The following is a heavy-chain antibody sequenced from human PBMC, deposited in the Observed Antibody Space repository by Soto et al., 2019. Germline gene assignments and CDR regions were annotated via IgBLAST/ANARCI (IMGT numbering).Heavy chain of an antibody. CDR3: ARTPFDY. V-gene: IGHV3-74*01. Sequence: GGSLGLSCAASGFTFSNYWMNWVRQAPGKGLAWVSHINSDASTTSYADSVKGRFTISRDNAKNTLYLQMNSLRAEDTAVYYCARTPFDYWGQGILVTVS. J-gene: IGHJ4*02. CDR2: INSDASTT. CDR1: GFTFSNYW.